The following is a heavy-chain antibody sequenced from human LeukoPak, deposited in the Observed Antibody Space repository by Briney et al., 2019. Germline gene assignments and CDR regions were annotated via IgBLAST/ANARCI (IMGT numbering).Heavy chain of an antibody. CDR2: IYGSGSI. D-gene: IGHD2-2*01. CDR1: GRSLSSGDYY. J-gene: IGHJ5*02. Sequence: SQTLSLTCTVSGRSLSSGDYYCRWVRQPPGRGLEWIGRIYGSGSISYSPPRRSRVTMSIDTSQNQFSLKVTSMTAAGPALLCRARGWCSTSSNYFDPWGQGTLVTVFS. CDR3: ARGWCSTSSNYFDP. V-gene: IGHV4-30-4*08.